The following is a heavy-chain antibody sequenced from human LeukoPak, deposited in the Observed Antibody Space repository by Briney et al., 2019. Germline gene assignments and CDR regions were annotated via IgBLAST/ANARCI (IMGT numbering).Heavy chain of an antibody. V-gene: IGHV4-34*01. D-gene: IGHD4-17*01. Sequence: PSETLSLPCAVYGGSFSGYYWSWIRQPPGKGLEWIGEINHSGSTNYNPSLKSRVTISVDTSKNQFSLKLSSVTAADTAVYYCARGPHDYGDYAYDYWGQGTLVTVSS. CDR1: GGSFSGYY. CDR3: ARGPHDYGDYAYDY. CDR2: INHSGST. J-gene: IGHJ4*02.